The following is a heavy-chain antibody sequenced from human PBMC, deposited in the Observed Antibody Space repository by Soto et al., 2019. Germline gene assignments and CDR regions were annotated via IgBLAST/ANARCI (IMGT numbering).Heavy chain of an antibody. D-gene: IGHD3-3*01. CDR2: IYWDDDK. Sequence: QITLNESGPTVVRPTEPLTLTCRFSVFSLTTSGVGVGWIRQSPGKAPEWLALIYWDDDKRYSASLKSRLTNTKDTSKNQVVLTVSDLDPTDTATYYCAHRVLRTVFGLVTTTAIYFDFWGQGTPVAVSS. CDR3: AHRVLRTVFGLVTTTAIYFDF. J-gene: IGHJ4*02. V-gene: IGHV2-5*02. CDR1: VFSLTTSGVG.